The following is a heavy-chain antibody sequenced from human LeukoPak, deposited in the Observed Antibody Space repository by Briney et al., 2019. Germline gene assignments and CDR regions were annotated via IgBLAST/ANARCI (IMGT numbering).Heavy chain of an antibody. Sequence: GSSVKVSCKASGYTFTSYDTSWVRQATGQGLEWMGWMNPNSSNAGYAQRFQGRVTMTRNNSISTAYMELTSLRSEDTAVYYCGRPLQRGSWTQRALDYWGQGTLVTVSS. CDR3: GRPLQRGSWTQRALDY. V-gene: IGHV1-8*01. D-gene: IGHD3-10*01. CDR1: GYTFTSYD. J-gene: IGHJ4*02. CDR2: MNPNSSNA.